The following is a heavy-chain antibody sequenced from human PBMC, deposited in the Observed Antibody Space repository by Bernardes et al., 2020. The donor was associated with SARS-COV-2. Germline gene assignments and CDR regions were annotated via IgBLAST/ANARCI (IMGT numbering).Heavy chain of an antibody. CDR1: GFTFSSYA. CDR3: AKFRYDILTGYYRSYYYYGMDV. CDR2: ISGSGGST. V-gene: IGHV3-23*01. J-gene: IGHJ6*02. Sequence: GSLRLSCAASGFTFSSYAMSWVRQAPGKGLEWVSAISGSGGSTYYADSVKGRFTISRDNSKNTLYLQMNSLRAEDTAVYYCAKFRYDILTGYYRSYYYYGMDVWGQGTTVTVSS. D-gene: IGHD3-9*01.